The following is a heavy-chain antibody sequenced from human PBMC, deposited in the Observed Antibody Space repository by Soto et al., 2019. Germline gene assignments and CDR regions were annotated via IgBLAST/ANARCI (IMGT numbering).Heavy chain of an antibody. J-gene: IGHJ4*02. CDR1: GFSFSTST. Sequence: GGSLRLSCAASGFSFSTSTMNWVRQAPGKGLEWVSAISGSGSSTYYADSVKGRFTISRDNSKNTLYLQMNSLRAEDTAVYYCAKETYYYGSGSSLYFDYWGQGTLVTVSS. CDR3: AKETYYYGSGSSLYFDY. V-gene: IGHV3-23*01. CDR2: ISGSGSST. D-gene: IGHD3-10*01.